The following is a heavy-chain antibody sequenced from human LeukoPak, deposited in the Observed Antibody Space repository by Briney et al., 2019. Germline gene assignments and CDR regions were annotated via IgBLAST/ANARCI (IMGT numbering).Heavy chain of an antibody. Sequence: GGSLRLSCAASGFTFSSYAMSWVRQAPGKGLEWVAVMWYDGSNKYYADSVKGRFTISRDNSKNTLYLQMNSLRAEDTAVYYCARDWQSRDGYNHWGQGTLVTVSS. CDR2: MWYDGSNK. V-gene: IGHV3-33*08. CDR1: GFTFSSYA. J-gene: IGHJ4*02. CDR3: ARDWQSRDGYNH. D-gene: IGHD5-24*01.